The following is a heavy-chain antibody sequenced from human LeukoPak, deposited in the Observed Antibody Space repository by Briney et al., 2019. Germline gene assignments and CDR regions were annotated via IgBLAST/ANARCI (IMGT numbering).Heavy chain of an antibody. CDR2: FDPEDGET. CDR1: GYTLTELS. CDR3: ATRLPRYCSGGSCYRSYYYYYMDV. J-gene: IGHJ6*03. D-gene: IGHD2-15*01. V-gene: IGHV1-24*01. Sequence: GASVKVSRKVSGYTLTELSMHWARQAPGKGLEWMGGFDPEDGETIYAQKFQGRVTMTEDTSTDTAYMELSSLRSEDTAVYYCATRLPRYCSGGSCYRSYYYYYMDVWGKGTTVTVSS.